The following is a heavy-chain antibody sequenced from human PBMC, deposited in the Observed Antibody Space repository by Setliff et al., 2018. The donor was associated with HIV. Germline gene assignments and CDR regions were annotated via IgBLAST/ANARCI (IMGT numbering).Heavy chain of an antibody. CDR2: ISGSGDTI. J-gene: IGHJ3*02. D-gene: IGHD6-19*01. CDR1: GFRFSDYT. V-gene: IGHV3-23*01. Sequence: HPGGSLRLSCAPSGFRFSDYTMTWVRQAPGKGLECVSGISGSGDTIYYADSVKGRFTISRDNAKNSLFLQMNSLRAEDTALYYCARVLYISGWYGPVVKALDMWGQGTMVTVSS. CDR3: ARVLYISGWYGPVVKALDM.